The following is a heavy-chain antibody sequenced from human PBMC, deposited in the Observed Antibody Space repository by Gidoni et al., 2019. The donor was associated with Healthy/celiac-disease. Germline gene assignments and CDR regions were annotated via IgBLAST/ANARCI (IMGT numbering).Heavy chain of an antibody. Sequence: QLQLQESGSGLVKPSQTLSLPCAVSGGSISSGGYSWSWIRQPPGKGLEWIGYIYHSGSTYYNPSLKSRVTISVDRSKNQFSLKLSSVTAADTAVYYCAREVAAAGTHYYYYMDVWGKGTTVTVSS. D-gene: IGHD6-13*01. J-gene: IGHJ6*03. CDR1: GGSISSGGYS. CDR3: AREVAAAGTHYYYYMDV. CDR2: IYHSGST. V-gene: IGHV4-30-2*01.